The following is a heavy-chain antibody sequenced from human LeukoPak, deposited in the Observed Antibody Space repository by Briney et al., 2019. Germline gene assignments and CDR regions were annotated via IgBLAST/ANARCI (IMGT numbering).Heavy chain of an antibody. CDR1: GFPECLNY. J-gene: IGHJ6*02. Sequence: GGSLRLSCAASGFPECLNYISWLRQAPGKGLEWVSVIYSGGSTYYADSVKGRFTISRDNAKNTVYLQMNSLRADDTAVYYCARGPYYDFWSVYSAYHYYGRVASGQGTTVTVSS. D-gene: IGHD3-3*01. CDR2: IYSGGST. CDR3: ARGPYYDFWSVYSAYHYYGRVA. V-gene: IGHV3-66*02.